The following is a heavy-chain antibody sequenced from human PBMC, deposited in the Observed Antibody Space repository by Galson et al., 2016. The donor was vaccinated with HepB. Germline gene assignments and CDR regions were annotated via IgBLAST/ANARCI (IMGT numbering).Heavy chain of an antibody. V-gene: IGHV3-9*01. Sequence: SLRLSCAASGFTFAYYAMHWVRQVPGKGLEWVSGISWDSLSIGYADSVKGRFTISRDNAKNSLYLQMNSLRAEDTALYYCAKDRGYITSYLGIPGGMDVWGRGTTVTVSS. J-gene: IGHJ6*04. CDR3: AKDRGYITSYLGIPGGMDV. CDR1: GFTFAYYA. D-gene: IGHD6-13*01. CDR2: ISWDSLSI.